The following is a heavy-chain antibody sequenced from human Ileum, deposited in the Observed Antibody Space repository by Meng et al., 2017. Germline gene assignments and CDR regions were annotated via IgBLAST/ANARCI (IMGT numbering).Heavy chain of an antibody. V-gene: IGHV3-23*01. D-gene: IGHD2-2*01. Sequence: GESLKISCAASGFTFSNYAMSWVRQAPGKGLEWVSGIGGSGSRTYSADSVTGRFTISRDNSKNTLYLQMNSLRAEDTAVYYCATSTYSTSWYYFNYWGQGTLVTSPQ. CDR2: IGGSGSRT. J-gene: IGHJ4*02. CDR1: GFTFSNYA. CDR3: ATSTYSTSWYYFNY.